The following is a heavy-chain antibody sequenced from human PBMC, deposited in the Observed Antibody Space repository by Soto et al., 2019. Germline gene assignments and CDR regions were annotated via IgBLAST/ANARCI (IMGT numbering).Heavy chain of an antibody. V-gene: IGHV3-21*01. J-gene: IGHJ5*02. Sequence: SGGSLRLSCAASGFTFSSYSMNWVRQAPGKGLEWVSSISSSSSYIYYADSVKGRFTISRDNAKNSLYLQMNSLRAEDTAVYYCARDLSSMVRGVREWFYLWGQGTLVTVSS. CDR2: ISSSSSYI. CDR1: GFTFSSYS. D-gene: IGHD3-10*01. CDR3: ARDLSSMVRGVREWFYL.